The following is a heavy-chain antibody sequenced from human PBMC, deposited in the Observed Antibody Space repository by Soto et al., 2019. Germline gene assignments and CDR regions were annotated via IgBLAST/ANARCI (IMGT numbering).Heavy chain of an antibody. CDR3: ARHGPSTGVLRVYYYYMDV. CDR1: CSSIRSSSYY. Sequence: SATLSLTCTVSCSSIRSSSYYWGWIGQPPGKGLEWIGSIYYSGSTYYNPSLKSRVTISIDTSKNQFSLKLSSVTAADTAVYYCARHGPSTGVLRVYYYYMDVWGKGTTVS. D-gene: IGHD1-1*01. V-gene: IGHV4-39*01. J-gene: IGHJ6*03. CDR2: IYYSGST.